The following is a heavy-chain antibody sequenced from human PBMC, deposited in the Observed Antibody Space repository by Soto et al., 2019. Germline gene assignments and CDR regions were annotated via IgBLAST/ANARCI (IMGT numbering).Heavy chain of an antibody. J-gene: IGHJ5*02. D-gene: IGHD3-9*01. CDR3: AREASDTEINWFDP. V-gene: IGHV1-2*04. CDR1: GYTFTGYY. CDR2: INPNSGGT. Sequence: ASVKVSCKASGYTFTGYYMHWVRQAPGQGLEWMGWINPNSGGTNYAQKFQGWVTMTRDTSISTAYMELSRLRSDDTAVYYCAREASDTEINWFDPWGQGTLVTVSS.